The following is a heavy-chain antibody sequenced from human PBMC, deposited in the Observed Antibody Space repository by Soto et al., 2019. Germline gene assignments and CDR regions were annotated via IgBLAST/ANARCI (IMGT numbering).Heavy chain of an antibody. J-gene: IGHJ6*02. CDR1: GFTFSSYW. D-gene: IGHD5-12*01. Sequence: LRLSCAASGFTFSSYWMHWVRQAPGKGLVWVSRINSDGSSTSYADSVKGRFTISRDNAKNTLYLQMNSLRAEDTAVYYCAREMGYSGYDSHRIYYYYYGMDVWGQGTTVTVSS. CDR3: AREMGYSGYDSHRIYYYYYGMDV. V-gene: IGHV3-74*01. CDR2: INSDGSST.